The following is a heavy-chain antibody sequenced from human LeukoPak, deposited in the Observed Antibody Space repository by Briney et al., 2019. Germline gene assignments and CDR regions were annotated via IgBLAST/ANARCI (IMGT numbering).Heavy chain of an antibody. CDR2: IWSGGRNK. Sequence: GGSLRLSCAASGFSFSSYGMHWVRQAPGKGLEWVAVIWSGGRNKFYADSVKGRFTISRDNSKNTLYLQMNSLRAEDTAVYYCAKGATYYYDSSGYFYWGQGTLVTVSS. CDR1: GFSFSSYG. V-gene: IGHV3-33*06. D-gene: IGHD3-22*01. J-gene: IGHJ4*02. CDR3: AKGATYYYDSSGYFY.